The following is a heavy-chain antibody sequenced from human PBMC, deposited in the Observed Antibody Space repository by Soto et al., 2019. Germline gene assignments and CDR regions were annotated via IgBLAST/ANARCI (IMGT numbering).Heavy chain of an antibody. CDR3: ASNSYGYTFYDY. V-gene: IGHV3-48*04. CDR1: GFTISSYS. CDR2: IFATSTTI. Sequence: GGSLRLSCVASGFTISSYSMVWVRPAPGKGLEWVSYIFATSTTIYYADSVKGRFTVSRDNAKNSLFLLMNSLRAEDTAVYYCASNSYGYTFYDYWGQGTLVTVSS. D-gene: IGHD5-18*01. J-gene: IGHJ4*02.